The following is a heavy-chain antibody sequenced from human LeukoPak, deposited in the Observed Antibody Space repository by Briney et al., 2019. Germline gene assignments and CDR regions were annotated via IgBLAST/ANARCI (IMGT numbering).Heavy chain of an antibody. CDR2: IKQDGSEK. Sequence: GGSLRLSCAASGFTISDYWMTWVRQAPGKGLEWVANIKQDGSEKTYVDSVKGRFTISRDNAKNSIFLQMNSLRVEDMAMYYCVRDGGTDWYDPWGQGTLGSVSS. J-gene: IGHJ5*02. CDR1: GFTISDYW. D-gene: IGHD3-16*01. CDR3: VRDGGTDWYDP. V-gene: IGHV3-7*01.